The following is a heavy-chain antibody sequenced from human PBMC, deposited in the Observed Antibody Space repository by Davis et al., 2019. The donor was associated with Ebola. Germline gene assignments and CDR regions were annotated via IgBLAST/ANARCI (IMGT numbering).Heavy chain of an antibody. J-gene: IGHJ3*02. CDR1: GGSISSGDYY. V-gene: IGHV4-30-4*01. CDR3: ARGHLGRSRDAFDI. CDR2: IYYSGST. Sequence: PSETLSLTCTVSGGSISSGDYYWSWIRQPPGKGLEWIGYIYYSGSTYYNPSLKSRVTISVDTSKNQFSLKLSSVTAADTAVYYCARGHLGRSRDAFDIWGQGTMVTVSS.